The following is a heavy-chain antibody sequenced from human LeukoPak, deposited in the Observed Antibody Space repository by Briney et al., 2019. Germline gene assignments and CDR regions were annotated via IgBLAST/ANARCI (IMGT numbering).Heavy chain of an antibody. V-gene: IGHV2-70*01. J-gene: IGHJ4*02. Sequence: SGPTLVNPTQTLTVTCTFSGFSLSTSGMCVSWIRQPPGKALEWLALIDWDDDKFYSTSLKTRFTISKDTSKNQVVLTMTNMDPVDTATYYCARIQAYGGNSEGYYFNYWGQGTLVTVSS. CDR3: ARIQAYGGNSEGYYFNY. CDR2: IDWDDDK. D-gene: IGHD4-23*01. CDR1: GFSLSTSGMC.